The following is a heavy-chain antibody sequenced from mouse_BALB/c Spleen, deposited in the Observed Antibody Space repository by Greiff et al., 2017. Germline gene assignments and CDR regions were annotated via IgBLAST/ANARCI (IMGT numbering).Heavy chain of an antibody. CDR2: IWAGGST. CDR3: ARDRGSLYYFDY. Sequence: VKLMESGPGLVAPSQSLSITCTVSGFSLTSYGVHWVRQPPGKGLEWLGVIWAGGSTNYNSALMSRLSISKDNSKSQVFLKMSSLQTDDTAMYYCARDRGSLYYFDYWGQGTTLTVSS. CDR1: GFSLTSYG. V-gene: IGHV2-9*02. J-gene: IGHJ2*01. D-gene: IGHD1-1*02.